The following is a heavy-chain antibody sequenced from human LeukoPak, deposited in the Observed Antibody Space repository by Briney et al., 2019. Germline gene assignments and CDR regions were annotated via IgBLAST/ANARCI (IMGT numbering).Heavy chain of an antibody. D-gene: IGHD3-22*01. CDR2: ISGSGGST. V-gene: IGHV3-23*01. J-gene: IGHJ4*02. Sequence: GGSLRLSCAASGFTFSSYAMSWVRQAPGKGLEWVSAISGSGGSTYYADSVKGRFTISRDNAKNSLYLQMNSLRAEDTAVYYCARQMHYYDSSGYDYWGQGTLVTVSS. CDR3: ARQMHYYDSSGYDY. CDR1: GFTFSSYA.